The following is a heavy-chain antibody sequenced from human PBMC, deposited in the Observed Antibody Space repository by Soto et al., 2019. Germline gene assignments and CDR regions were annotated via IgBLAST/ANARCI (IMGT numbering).Heavy chain of an antibody. Sequence: PSETLSLTCTVSGGSISSGDYYWSWIRQPPGKGLEWIGYIYYSGSAYYNPSLKSRVTISVDTSKNQFSLKLSSVTAADTAVYYCARGGYYDKNFDCWGQGTLVTV. J-gene: IGHJ4*02. CDR1: GGSISSGDYY. CDR2: IYYSGSA. V-gene: IGHV4-30-4*01. CDR3: ARGGYYDKNFDC. D-gene: IGHD3-22*01.